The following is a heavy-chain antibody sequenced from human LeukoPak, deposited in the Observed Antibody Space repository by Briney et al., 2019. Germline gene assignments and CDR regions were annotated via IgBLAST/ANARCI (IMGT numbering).Heavy chain of an antibody. CDR1: GFTFSNYV. Sequence: GGSLRLSCAASGFTFSNYVMIWVRQAPGKGLEWVSAITGPGGGTYYADSVKGRFTISRDNSKNTLYLQMNSLRAEDTAVYYRAKNRNGRFGELFGRGRPSAYGMDVWGQGTTVTVSS. J-gene: IGHJ6*02. CDR2: ITGPGGGT. D-gene: IGHD3-10*01. V-gene: IGHV3-23*01. CDR3: AKNRNGRFGELFGRGRPSAYGMDV.